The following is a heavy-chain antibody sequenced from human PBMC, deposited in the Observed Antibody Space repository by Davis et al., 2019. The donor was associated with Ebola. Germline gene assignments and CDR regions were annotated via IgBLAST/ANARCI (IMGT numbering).Heavy chain of an antibody. CDR3: AYSMSTTSFDY. CDR2: IYWDDDN. CDR1: GFSLTTRGVG. Sequence: SGPTLVKPTQTLTLTCTFSGFSLTTRGVGVGWIRQPPGKALEWLALIYWDDDNRYSPSLKSRLTITKDASKKQVVLTMTNMDPVDTATYYCAYSMSTTSFDYWGQGILVTVSS. J-gene: IGHJ4*02. D-gene: IGHD1-14*01. V-gene: IGHV2-5*02.